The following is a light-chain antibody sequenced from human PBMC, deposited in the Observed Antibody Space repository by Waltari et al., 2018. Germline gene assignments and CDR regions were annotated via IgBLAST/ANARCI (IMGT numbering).Light chain of an antibody. J-gene: IGKJ3*01. CDR1: QSIGNN. Sequence: VMTQSPVILSVSLGPRAILSCRASQSIGNNLAWYQNKPGQPPRHLTYSASTRVTGNPARFSGSGSGTQCNLTISSLQSEDFAVYFCQQDNAWPLTFGPGTKVHIK. CDR3: QQDNAWPLT. V-gene: IGKV3-15*01. CDR2: SAS.